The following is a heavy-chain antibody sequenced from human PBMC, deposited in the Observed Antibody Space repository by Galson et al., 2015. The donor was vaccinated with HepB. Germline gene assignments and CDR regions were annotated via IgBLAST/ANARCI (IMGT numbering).Heavy chain of an antibody. D-gene: IGHD2-21*02. CDR3: ASIGGYCGGDCYSYLDY. Sequence: SLRLSCAASGFNFSNYTMSWVGQALGTRPNWMSVILYDRSKHGHAASVPGRLTVSRDNSKNTLYLQMNSLRPEDTAVYYCASIGGYCGGDCYSYLDYWGQGSLVTVAS. CDR2: ILYDRSKH. CDR1: GFNFSNYT. V-gene: IGHV3-30*16. J-gene: IGHJ4*02.